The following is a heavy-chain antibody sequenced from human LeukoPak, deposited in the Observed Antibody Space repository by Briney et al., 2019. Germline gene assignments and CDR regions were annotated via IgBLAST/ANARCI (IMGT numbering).Heavy chain of an antibody. Sequence: GASVKVSCKASGYTFTSYYMHWVRQAPGQGLEWMGIINPSGGSTGYAQKLQGRVTMTRDTSTSTVYMELSSLRSEDTAVYYCAREVGIVVVPAAIRPYYYYGMDVWGQGTTVTVSS. CDR3: AREVGIVVVPAAIRPYYYYGMDV. CDR1: GYTFTSYY. CDR2: INPSGGST. J-gene: IGHJ6*02. D-gene: IGHD2-2*02. V-gene: IGHV1-46*01.